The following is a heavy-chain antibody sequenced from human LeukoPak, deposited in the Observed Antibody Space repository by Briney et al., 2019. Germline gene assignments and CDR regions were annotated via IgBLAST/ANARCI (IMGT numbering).Heavy chain of an antibody. CDR1: GFTFSSYS. CDR3: VSFYETY. CDR2: ISSSTSYI. V-gene: IGHV3-21*01. J-gene: IGHJ4*02. D-gene: IGHD2/OR15-2a*01. Sequence: GGSLRLSCAASGFTFSSYSMNWIRQAPGKGLEWVSSISSSTSYIYYADSVKGRFTISKDNAKNTVYLQMNSLRAEDTAVYYCVSFYETYWGRGTLVTVSS.